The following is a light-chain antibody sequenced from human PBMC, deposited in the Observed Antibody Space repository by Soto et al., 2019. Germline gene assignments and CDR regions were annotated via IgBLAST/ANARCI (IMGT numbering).Light chain of an antibody. J-gene: IGKJ1*01. V-gene: IGKV3-20*01. CDR1: QIVSGKY. Sequence: EIALTLSPGTVSLSPGERATLCCGSSQIVSGKYLAWYHQRPGQAPRVLIHSASSRATGIPDRFTGSGSGTDFTLTITRLEPEDFGVYYCQQYSSLPRTFGQGTRVDIK. CDR2: SAS. CDR3: QQYSSLPRT.